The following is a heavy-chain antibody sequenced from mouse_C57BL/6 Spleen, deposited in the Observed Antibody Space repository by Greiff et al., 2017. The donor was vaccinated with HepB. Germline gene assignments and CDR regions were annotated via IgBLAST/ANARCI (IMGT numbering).Heavy chain of an antibody. CDR1: GFTFSSYT. V-gene: IGHV5-9*01. Sequence: EVQLVESGGGLVKPGGSLKLSCAASGFTFSSYTMSWVRQTPEKRLEWVATISGGGGNTYYPDSVKGRFTISRDNAKNTLYLQMSSLRSEDTALYYCASLLPFAYWGQGTLVTVSA. CDR2: ISGGGGNT. D-gene: IGHD1-1*01. CDR3: ASLLPFAY. J-gene: IGHJ3*01.